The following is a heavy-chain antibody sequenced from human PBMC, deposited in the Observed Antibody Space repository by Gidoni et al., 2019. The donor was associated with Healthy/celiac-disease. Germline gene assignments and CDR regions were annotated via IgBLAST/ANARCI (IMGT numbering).Heavy chain of an antibody. CDR2: IYYSGST. CDR3: ARTLYCSGGSCYRRVDWFDP. Sequence: QLQLQESGPGLVKPSETLSLTCPVSGGSISSSSYYWGWIRQPPGKGLEWIGSIYYSGSTYYNPSLKSRVTISVDTSKNQFSLKLSSVTAADTAVYYCARTLYCSGGSCYRRVDWFDPWGQGTLVTVSS. V-gene: IGHV4-39*01. J-gene: IGHJ5*02. CDR1: GGSISSSSYY. D-gene: IGHD2-15*01.